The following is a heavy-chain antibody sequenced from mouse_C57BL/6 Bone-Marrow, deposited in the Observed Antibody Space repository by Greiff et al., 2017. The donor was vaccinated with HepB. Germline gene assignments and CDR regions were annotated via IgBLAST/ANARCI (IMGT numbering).Heavy chain of an antibody. V-gene: IGHV3-6*01. CDR3: ARETSQSQRLNYYGSSYYFDY. D-gene: IGHD1-1*01. J-gene: IGHJ2*01. CDR2: ISYDGSN. CDR1: GYSITSGYY. Sequence: DVKLQESGPGLVKPSQSLSLTCSVTGYSITSGYYWNWIRQFPGNKLEWMGYISYDGSNNYNPSLKNRISITRDTSKNQFFLKLNSVTTEDTATYYCARETSQSQRLNYYGSSYYFDYWGPGTTLTVSS.